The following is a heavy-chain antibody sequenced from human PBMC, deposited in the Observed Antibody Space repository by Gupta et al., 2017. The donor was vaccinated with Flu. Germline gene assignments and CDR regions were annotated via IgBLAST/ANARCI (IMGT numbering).Heavy chain of an antibody. CDR3: TTYIHGSFDY. D-gene: IGHD5-12*01. V-gene: IGHV3-15*01. Sequence: VRQAPGKGLEWVGRINKKTDGGTTDYGAPVKGRFTISRDDSKNTLYLQMNSLKTEDTAVYYCTTYIHGSFDYWGQGTLVTVSS. CDR2: INKKTDGGTT. J-gene: IGHJ4*02.